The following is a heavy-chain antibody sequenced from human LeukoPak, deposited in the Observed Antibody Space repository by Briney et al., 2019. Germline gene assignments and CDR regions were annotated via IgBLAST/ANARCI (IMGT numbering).Heavy chain of an antibody. Sequence: GGSLRLSCAASGFSFSSFEMNWVRQAPGKGLEWVSYISSSGTTIYYADSVKGRFTISRDNAKNSLYLQMNSLRAADTAVYYCARVGYSNRWYLDCWGQGTQVTVSS. V-gene: IGHV3-48*03. CDR1: GFSFSSFE. CDR3: ARVGYSNRWYLDC. CDR2: ISSSGTTI. D-gene: IGHD6-13*01. J-gene: IGHJ4*02.